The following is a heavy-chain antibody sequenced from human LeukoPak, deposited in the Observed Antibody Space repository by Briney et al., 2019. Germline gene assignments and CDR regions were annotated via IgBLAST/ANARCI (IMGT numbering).Heavy chain of an antibody. CDR1: GYSFTSYW. V-gene: IGHV5-51*03. CDR3: ARPRYFRTIAYAFDV. D-gene: IGHD1-7*01. CDR2: VYPGDSDA. J-gene: IGHJ3*01. Sequence: GESLKISCKGSGYSFTSYWIAWVRQVAGKDLEYMGIVYPGDSDARYWPPFEGQVTISADKSIDTAYLEWSCLGASDSAIYYCARPRYFRTIAYAFDVWGQGTLVAVSS.